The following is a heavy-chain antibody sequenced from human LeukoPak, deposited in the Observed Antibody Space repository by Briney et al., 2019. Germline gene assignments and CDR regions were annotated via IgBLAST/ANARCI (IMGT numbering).Heavy chain of an antibody. Sequence: GGSLRLSCAASGFTLSNHWMHWVRQAPGKGLVWVSRISGDEIWPSYADSAKGRFIISRDNAKDTLYLQMNSLRDEDTAVYYCASSGSYRFDYWGQGALVTVSS. D-gene: IGHD1-26*01. CDR2: ISGDEIWP. V-gene: IGHV3-74*01. J-gene: IGHJ4*02. CDR1: GFTLSNHW. CDR3: ASSGSYRFDY.